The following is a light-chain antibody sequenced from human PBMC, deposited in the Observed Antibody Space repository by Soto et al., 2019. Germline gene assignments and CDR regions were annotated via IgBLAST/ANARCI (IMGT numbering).Light chain of an antibody. V-gene: IGKV1-6*01. CDR3: LQDYNYPYT. CDR1: QSITTY. CDR2: AAS. J-gene: IGKJ5*01. Sequence: IQMTQSPSSLSASVGDTVTMTCRASQSITTYLNWYQVKPGRAPKLLIYAASKLQSGVPSRFSGSGSGTDFTLTISSLQPEDFATYYCLQDYNYPYTFGQGTRLEIK.